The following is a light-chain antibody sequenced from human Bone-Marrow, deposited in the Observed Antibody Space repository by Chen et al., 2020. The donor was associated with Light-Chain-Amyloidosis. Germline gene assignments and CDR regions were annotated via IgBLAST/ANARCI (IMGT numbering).Light chain of an antibody. CDR1: ILAQHF. J-gene: IGLJ2*01. Sequence: NELTQPPSVSVSPGQTARITCSGNILAQHFAYWYQQKPGQAPVAVMFKDSERPSGIPERFSGSSSGTLVTLSISGVQAEDEAAYYCQSAASNGVVFAGGTK. CDR2: KDS. V-gene: IGLV3-25*03. CDR3: QSAASNGVV.